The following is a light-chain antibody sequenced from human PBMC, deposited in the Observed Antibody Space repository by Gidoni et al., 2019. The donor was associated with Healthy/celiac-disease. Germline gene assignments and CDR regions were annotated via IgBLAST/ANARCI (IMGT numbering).Light chain of an antibody. CDR1: QSVSSSY. CDR3: QQYGSSHLT. V-gene: IGKV3-20*01. Sequence: LALTQTPGTPSVSPGERATLSCRASQSVSSSYLAWYQQNPGQAPRLLIYGASSRATGIPDRFSGSGSGTDFTLTISRLEPEDFAVYYCQQYGSSHLTFGGGTKVEIK. CDR2: GAS. J-gene: IGKJ4*01.